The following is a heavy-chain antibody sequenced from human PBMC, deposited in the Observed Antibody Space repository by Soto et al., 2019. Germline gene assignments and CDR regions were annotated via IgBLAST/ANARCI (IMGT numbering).Heavy chain of an antibody. D-gene: IGHD5-12*01. CDR3: ARESGGATATLDYYYFYMDV. CDR2: INPNGGAT. V-gene: IGHV1-2*02. J-gene: IGHJ6*03. Sequence: QVQLVQSGAEVKKPGASVTVSCKASGYTFSDYYLHWVRQAPGQGPEWMGGINPNGGATKFARKFQGRGTMTRDTSVRTAFMELNRLKFDDTAVYYCARESGGATATLDYYYFYMDVWGKGTTVTVSS. CDR1: GYTFSDYY.